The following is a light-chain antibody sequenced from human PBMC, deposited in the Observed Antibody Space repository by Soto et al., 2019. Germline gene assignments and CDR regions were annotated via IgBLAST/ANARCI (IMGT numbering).Light chain of an antibody. CDR2: DAS. CDR3: QQRSNWPPAT. CDR1: QSFNSIY. V-gene: IGKV3-11*01. J-gene: IGKJ3*01. Sequence: EIVLTQSPGTLSLSPGERATLSCRASQSFNSIYLAWYQQKPGQAPRLLIYDASNRATGIPARFSGSGSGTDFTLTISSLEPEDFAVYYCQQRSNWPPATFGPGTKWIS.